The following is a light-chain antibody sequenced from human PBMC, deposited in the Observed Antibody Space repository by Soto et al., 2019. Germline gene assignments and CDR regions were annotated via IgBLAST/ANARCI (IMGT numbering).Light chain of an antibody. V-gene: IGKV1-5*01. CDR1: QSISSW. CDR3: QQYNSYSPT. CDR2: DAS. J-gene: IGKJ1*01. Sequence: DIQMTQSPSTLSASVGARATITCRASQSISSWLAWYQQKPGKAPKLLIYDASSLESGVPSRFSGSGSGTEFTLTISSLQPDDFATYYCQQYNSYSPTFGQGTKVDIK.